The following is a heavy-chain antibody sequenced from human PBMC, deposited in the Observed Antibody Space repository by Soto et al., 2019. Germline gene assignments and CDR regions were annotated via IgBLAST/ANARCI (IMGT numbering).Heavy chain of an antibody. CDR3: ARAGQSCRGSTCSWYFRY. J-gene: IGHJ4*02. D-gene: IGHD2-15*01. CDR2: VYYSGST. Sequence: LSLPCTVSGGSISGYYWSWIRQPPGKGLEWIGYVYYSGSTTYNPSLKSRVTISADTSKNQFSLRLSSVTAADTTVYYCARAGQSCRGSTCSWYFRYWGQGALVTVSS. V-gene: IGHV4-59*01. CDR1: GGSISGYY.